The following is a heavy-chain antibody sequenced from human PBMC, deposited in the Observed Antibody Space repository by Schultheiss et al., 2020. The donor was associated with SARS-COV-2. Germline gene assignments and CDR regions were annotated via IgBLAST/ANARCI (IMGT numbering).Heavy chain of an antibody. J-gene: IGHJ4*02. Sequence: LSLTCAVYGGSFSGYYWSWIRQPPGKGLEWVSYISSSGSTIYYADSVKGRFTISRDNSKNTLYLQMNSLRAEDTAVYYCAKGGHSFGIGRALDSWGQGILVTVSS. V-gene: IGHV3-11*01. CDR2: ISSSGSTI. CDR1: GGSFSGYY. D-gene: IGHD1-14*01. CDR3: AKGGHSFGIGRALDS.